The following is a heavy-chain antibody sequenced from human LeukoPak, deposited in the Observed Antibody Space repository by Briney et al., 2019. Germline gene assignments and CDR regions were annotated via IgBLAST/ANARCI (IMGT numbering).Heavy chain of an antibody. CDR2: IYTSGST. CDR3: ARFTVTTSFDY. D-gene: IGHD4-17*01. V-gene: IGHV4-4*07. Sequence: PSETLSLTCTVSGGSTSSYYWSWIRQPAGKGLEWIGRIYTSGSTNYNPSLKSRVTMSVDTSKNQFSLKLTSVTAADTAVYYCARFTVTTSFDYWGQGIMVTVSS. J-gene: IGHJ4*02. CDR1: GGSTSSYY.